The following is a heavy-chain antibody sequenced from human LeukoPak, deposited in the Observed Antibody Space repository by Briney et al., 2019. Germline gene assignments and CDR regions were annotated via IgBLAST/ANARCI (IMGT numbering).Heavy chain of an antibody. V-gene: IGHV3-7*01. CDR3: ARGVDSAIDW. CDR2: INGDGRDK. CDR1: GFTFSSYW. J-gene: IGHJ4*02. D-gene: IGHD3-9*01. Sequence: GGSLRLSCAASGFTFSSYWMNWVRQAPGKGLEWVANINGDGRDKYYVGSVRGRFAISRDNADNALYLQMNSLRGDDTAVYYCARGVDSAIDWWGQGTLVTVSS.